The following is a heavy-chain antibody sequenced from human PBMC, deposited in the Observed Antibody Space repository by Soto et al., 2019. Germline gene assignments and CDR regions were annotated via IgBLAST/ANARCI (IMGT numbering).Heavy chain of an antibody. Sequence: XVSLRLSCAASGFTFSSYWMHWVRQAPGKGLVWVSRINSDGSSTSYADSVKGRFTISRDNAKNTLYLQMNSLRAEDTAVYYCARLTEELLFYSSTPLRWFDPWGQGTLVTVSS. CDR2: INSDGSST. V-gene: IGHV3-74*01. D-gene: IGHD2-2*01. CDR3: ARLTEELLFYSSTPLRWFDP. J-gene: IGHJ5*02. CDR1: GFTFSSYW.